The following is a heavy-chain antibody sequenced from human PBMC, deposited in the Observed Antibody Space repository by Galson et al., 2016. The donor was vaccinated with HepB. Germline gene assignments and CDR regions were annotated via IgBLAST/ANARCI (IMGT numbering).Heavy chain of an antibody. CDR3: AKEHYFGSGSYFDN. CDR2: ISSRGGSAI. D-gene: IGHD3-10*01. Sequence: SLRLSCAASGFTFSSYSMNWIRQAPGKGLEWVSSISSRGGSAIHYADSVKGRFTISRDNAKNSLFLQMNSLRAEDTAVYYCAKEHYFGSGSYFDNWGQGTLVTVSS. V-gene: IGHV3-48*04. CDR1: GFTFSSYS. J-gene: IGHJ4*02.